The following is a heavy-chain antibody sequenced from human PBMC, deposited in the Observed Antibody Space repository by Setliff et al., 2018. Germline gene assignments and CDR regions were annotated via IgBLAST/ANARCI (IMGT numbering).Heavy chain of an antibody. J-gene: IGHJ4*02. V-gene: IGHV1-2*02. CDR2: INPNSGGT. CDR3: AKGGYSYGLDIDY. CDR1: GYTFTGYY. Sequence: GASVKVSCKASGYTFTGYYMHWVRQAPGQGLEWMGWINPNSGGTNYAQKSQGRVTMTRDTSISTAYMELSRLRSDDTAVYYCAKGGYSYGLDIDYWGQGTLVTVSS. D-gene: IGHD5-18*01.